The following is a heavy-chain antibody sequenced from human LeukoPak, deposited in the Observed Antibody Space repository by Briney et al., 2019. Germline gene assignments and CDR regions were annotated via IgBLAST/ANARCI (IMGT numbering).Heavy chain of an antibody. J-gene: IGHJ4*02. D-gene: IGHD3-9*01. CDR1: GYSFSTYW. V-gene: IGHV5-51*01. CDR2: IYPGDSET. CDR3: ARHADDILTGYRPQSLDC. Sequence: GESLKISCQGSGYSFSTYWIAWVRQMPGKGLEWMGIIYPGDSETRYSPSFQGHVTISADRSISAAYLQWSSLKASGTAMYYCARHADDILTGYRPQSLDCWGQGTLVTVSS.